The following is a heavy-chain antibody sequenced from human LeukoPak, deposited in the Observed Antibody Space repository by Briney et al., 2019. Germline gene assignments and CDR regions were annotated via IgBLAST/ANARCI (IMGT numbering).Heavy chain of an antibody. J-gene: IGHJ4*02. Sequence: PSETLSLTCTVSGGSISSYYWSWIRQPAGKGLEWIGRIYTSGSTNYNPSLKSRLTMSVDTSKNQFSLKLSSVTAADTAVYYCARGRWNTGMVSPYYFDYWGQGTLVTVSS. D-gene: IGHD5-18*01. CDR3: ARGRWNTGMVSPYYFDY. CDR2: IYTSGST. V-gene: IGHV4-4*07. CDR1: GGSISSYY.